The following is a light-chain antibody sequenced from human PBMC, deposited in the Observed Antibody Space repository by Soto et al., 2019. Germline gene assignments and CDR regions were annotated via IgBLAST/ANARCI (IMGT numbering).Light chain of an antibody. J-gene: IGLJ2*01. Sequence: QSVLTQPPSASGTPGQSLTISCSGSSSNIGSHFVYWYQHLPGTAPKLLIFRDGQRPSGVPARFFGSKSGTSASLAISGLRSEDEADYYCATWDSSLSAVVVGGGTKLTVL. CDR1: SSNIGSHF. CDR2: RDG. V-gene: IGLV1-47*01. CDR3: ATWDSSLSAVV.